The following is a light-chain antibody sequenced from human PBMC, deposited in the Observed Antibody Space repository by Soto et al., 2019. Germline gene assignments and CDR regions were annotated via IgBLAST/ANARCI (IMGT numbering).Light chain of an antibody. V-gene: IGLV2-14*01. CDR1: SSDVGGYNY. Sequence: QSVLTQPASVSGSPGQSITISCTGTSSDVGGYNYVSWYQQHPGKAPKLLIYDVSNRPSGVSNRFSGSKSGTTASLTISRLQAEDEADYYCSSDTSSRTRVFGGGTKLTVL. CDR2: DVS. CDR3: SSDTSSRTRV. J-gene: IGLJ2*01.